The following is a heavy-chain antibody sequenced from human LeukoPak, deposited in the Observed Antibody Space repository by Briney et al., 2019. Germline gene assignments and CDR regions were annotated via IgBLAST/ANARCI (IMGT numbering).Heavy chain of an antibody. Sequence: GGSLRLSCAASGFTFSGYSMNWVRQAPGKGLEWVSSISSSSTYIYYADSVKGRFTISRDNAKNSLYLQMNSLRAEDTAVYYCVKVGRTNHDNFFEHWGQGALVTVSS. CDR1: GFTFSGYS. J-gene: IGHJ4*02. CDR2: ISSSSTYI. CDR3: VKVGRTNHDNFFEH. D-gene: IGHD1-14*01. V-gene: IGHV3-21*01.